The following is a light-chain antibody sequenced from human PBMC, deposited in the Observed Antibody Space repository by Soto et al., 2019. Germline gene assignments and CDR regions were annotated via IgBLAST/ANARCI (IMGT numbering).Light chain of an antibody. V-gene: IGLV4-60*03. Sequence: QLVLTQSSSASASLGSSVKLTCTLSSGHSSYIIAWHQQQPGKAPRYLMKLEGSGSYNKGSGVPDRFSGSSSGADRYLTISNLQSEDEADYHSETWATNTRVFGGGTKLTVL. J-gene: IGLJ2*01. CDR1: SGHSSYI. CDR3: ETWATNTRV. CDR2: LEGSGSY.